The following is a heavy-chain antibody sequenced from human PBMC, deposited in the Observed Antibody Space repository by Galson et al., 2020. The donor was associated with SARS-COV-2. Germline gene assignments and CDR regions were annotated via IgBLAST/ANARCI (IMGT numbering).Heavy chain of an antibody. V-gene: IGHV3-30*18. CDR2: ISDDGTNT. CDR3: AKSLWFGESLSPFDY. J-gene: IGHJ4*02. D-gene: IGHD3-10*01. Sequence: SCAASGFTFSNFAMHWVRQAPGKGLEWVAVISDDGTNTYYRDSVKGRFSISRDNSKNTLYLQMNSLRVEDTAVYHCAKSLWFGESLSPFDYWGQGAQATVSS. CDR1: GFTFSNFA.